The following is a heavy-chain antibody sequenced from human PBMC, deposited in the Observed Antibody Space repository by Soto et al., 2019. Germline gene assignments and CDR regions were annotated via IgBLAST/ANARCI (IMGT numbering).Heavy chain of an antibody. CDR3: YGLVEGSDI. J-gene: IGHJ3*02. V-gene: IGHV1-46*01. D-gene: IGHD3-10*01. CDR1: GNTFTSYY. CDR2: INPSAGSP. Sequence: QVQLVQSGAEVKKPGASVKVSCTTSGNTFTSYYIEWVRQAPGQGLEWMGIINPSAGSPSYAQSFQGRVSMTRDTSTSTVYMELSSLRSDDTAVYFCYGLVEGSDIWGQGTMVTVSS.